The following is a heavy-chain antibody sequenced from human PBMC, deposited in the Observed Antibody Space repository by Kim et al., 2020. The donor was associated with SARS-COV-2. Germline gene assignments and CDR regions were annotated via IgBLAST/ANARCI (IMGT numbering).Heavy chain of an antibody. CDR1: GGSISIYY. CDR3: AREFSALDH. Sequence: SETLSLICTVSGGSISIYYWHWIRQPPGKGLEWIGYIHYSGSTSYNPSLESRVTISLDTSKNQFPLKLSSVTAADTTVYYYAREFSALDHWGQGDWVTV. V-gene: IGHV4-59*01. J-gene: IGHJ4*02. CDR2: IHYSGST. D-gene: IGHD3-10*01.